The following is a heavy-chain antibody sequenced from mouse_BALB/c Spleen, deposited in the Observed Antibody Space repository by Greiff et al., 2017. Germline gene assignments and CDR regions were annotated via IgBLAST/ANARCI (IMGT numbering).Heavy chain of an antibody. J-gene: IGHJ4*01. D-gene: IGHD2-1*01. CDR2: ISSGGSYT. Sequence: EVKLMESGGGLVKPGGSLKLSCAASGFTFSSYTMSWVRQTPEKRLEWVATISSGGSYTYYPDSVKGRFTISRDNAKNTLYLQMSSLKSEDTAMYYCTRGGHGNLYYYAMDYWGQGTSVTVSS. CDR1: GFTFSSYT. V-gene: IGHV5-6-4*01. CDR3: TRGGHGNLYYYAMDY.